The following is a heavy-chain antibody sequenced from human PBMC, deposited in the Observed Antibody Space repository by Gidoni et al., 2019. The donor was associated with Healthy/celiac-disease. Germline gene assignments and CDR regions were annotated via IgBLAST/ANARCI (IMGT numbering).Heavy chain of an antibody. J-gene: IGHJ3*02. Sequence: EVQLLVSGGGLVQPGGSLRLSCADSAFTFSSYAMSWLSQAPGKGLKCVSAIRGSGGSTYYADSVKGRFTISRDNSKNTLYLQMNSLRAEDTAVYYCAKDPGRRHYDFWSGYTAYDAFDIWGQGTMVTVSS. D-gene: IGHD3-3*01. V-gene: IGHV3-23*01. CDR1: AFTFSSYA. CDR3: AKDPGRRHYDFWSGYTAYDAFDI. CDR2: IRGSGGST.